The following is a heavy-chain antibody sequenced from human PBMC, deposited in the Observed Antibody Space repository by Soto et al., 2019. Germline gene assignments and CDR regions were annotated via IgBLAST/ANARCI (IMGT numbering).Heavy chain of an antibody. CDR1: ASSLSSDGFY. V-gene: IGHV4-31*03. CDR2: IYHSGGT. J-gene: IGHJ4*02. Sequence: ASETLSLTCSVSASSLSSDGFYWNWIRPPPGKGLEWIGYIYHSGGTYSSPSLRSRVTISVDTSKNQFTLKLSSVTAADTAVYYCARDRGGYGVFDYWGQGTLVTVSS. CDR3: ARDRGGYGVFDY. D-gene: IGHD5-12*01.